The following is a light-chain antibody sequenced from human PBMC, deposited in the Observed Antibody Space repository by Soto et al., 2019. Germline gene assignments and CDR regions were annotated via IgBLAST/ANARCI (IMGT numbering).Light chain of an antibody. V-gene: IGKV3-15*01. J-gene: IGKJ2*01. Sequence: EIMMTQSPATLSVSPRERATLSCRASQSVSSNLAWYQQKPGQAPRLLIYGASTRATGIPARFSGSGSGTEFTLTISSLQSEDFAVYYCQQYNNWPRTFGQGTKLEIK. CDR1: QSVSSN. CDR3: QQYNNWPRT. CDR2: GAS.